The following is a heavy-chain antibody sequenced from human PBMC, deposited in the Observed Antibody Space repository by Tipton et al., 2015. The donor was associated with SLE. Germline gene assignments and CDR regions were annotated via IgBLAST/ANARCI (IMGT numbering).Heavy chain of an antibody. CDR2: IYTSGST. CDR3: ARDLGFFDSQMGRFDS. J-gene: IGHJ4*02. D-gene: IGHD3-22*01. V-gene: IGHV4-61*02. Sequence: TLSLTCTVSGGSISSSSYYWSWIRQPAGKGLEWIGRIYTSGSTNYNPSLKSRVTISVDTSKDQFSLRLTSVTAADTAVYYCARDLGFFDSQMGRFDSWGQGTQVTVSS. CDR1: GGSISSSSYY.